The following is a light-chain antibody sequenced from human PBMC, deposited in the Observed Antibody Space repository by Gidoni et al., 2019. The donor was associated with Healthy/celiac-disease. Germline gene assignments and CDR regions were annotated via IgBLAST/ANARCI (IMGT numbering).Light chain of an antibody. CDR3: QQSYSTLLT. CDR2: AAS. CDR1: QSSISY. V-gene: IGKV1-39*01. J-gene: IGKJ4*01. Sequence: DIQMTQSPSSLSASVGDRVTITCRASQSSISYLNWYQQKPGKAPKLLIYAASSLQSGVPSRFSGSGSGTDFTLTISSLQPEDFATYYCQQSYSTLLTFGGGTKVEIK.